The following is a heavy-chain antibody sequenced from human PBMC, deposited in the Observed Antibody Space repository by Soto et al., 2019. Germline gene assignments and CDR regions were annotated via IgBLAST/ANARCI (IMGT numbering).Heavy chain of an antibody. Sequence: GGSVQVSFTASGYPFTRDGISCGRQAPSQGLEWIPRTSAYNGNTNYAQKLQGRVTMTTDTSTSTAYMELRSLRSDDTAVYYCAREGGGLDSSGYYYYYHYGMDGWGQGTTVTVSS. V-gene: IGHV1-18*04. CDR2: TSAYNGNT. CDR1: GYPFTRDG. J-gene: IGHJ6*02. D-gene: IGHD3-22*01. CDR3: AREGGGLDSSGYYYYYHYGMDG.